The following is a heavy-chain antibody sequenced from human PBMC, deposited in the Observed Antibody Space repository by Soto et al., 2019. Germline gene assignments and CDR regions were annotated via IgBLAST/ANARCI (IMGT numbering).Heavy chain of an antibody. J-gene: IGHJ5*02. CDR3: ARVAVAAWTRWYNWFDP. CDR1: GYTFTDYD. V-gene: IGHV1-8*01. CDR2: MNPNSGET. D-gene: IGHD2-15*01. Sequence: QEQLVQSGAEVKKPGASVKVSCKTSGYTFTDYDINWVRQATGQGLEWIGWMNPNSGETGYAQKFQGRVTMTRRASLSTAYLELSSLRSDDTAVYYCARVAVAAWTRWYNWFDPWGQATLVTVSS.